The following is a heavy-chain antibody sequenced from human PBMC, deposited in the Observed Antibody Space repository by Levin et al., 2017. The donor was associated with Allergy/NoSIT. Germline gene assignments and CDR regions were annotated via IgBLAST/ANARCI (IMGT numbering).Heavy chain of an antibody. J-gene: IGHJ4*02. CDR2: ITYGVGNK. Sequence: GGSLRLSCAASGFTSSSCGMHWVRQAPGEGLEWVAVITYGVGNKYYADSVKGRFTISRDDAKNTVYLEMNSLRDEDTAVYYCAKEQSSGFYRTADYWGQGTLVTVSS. CDR1: GFTSSSCG. D-gene: IGHD6-19*01. V-gene: IGHV3-30*18. CDR3: AKEQSSGFYRTADY.